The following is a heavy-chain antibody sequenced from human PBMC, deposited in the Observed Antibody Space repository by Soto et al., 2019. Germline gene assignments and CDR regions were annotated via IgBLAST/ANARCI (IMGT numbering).Heavy chain of an antibody. CDR2: IYWDDDK. D-gene: IGHD3-16*01. CDR1: GFSLSTNGVA. J-gene: IGHJ5*02. Sequence: QITLKESGPPLVKPTQTLTLTCAFSGFSLSTNGVAVGWIRQPPGKAMEWLALIYWDDDKRYNPSLKRRLPITKETSKNLLVLTMTHRDPVDTGTYYCERRLVDDLIGNPFDTWGQGILVTVSS. CDR3: ERRLVDDLIGNPFDT. V-gene: IGHV2-5*02.